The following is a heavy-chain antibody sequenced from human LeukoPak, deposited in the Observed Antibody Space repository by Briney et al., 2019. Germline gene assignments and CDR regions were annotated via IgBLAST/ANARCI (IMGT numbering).Heavy chain of an antibody. J-gene: IGHJ4*02. CDR2: IFSGGRI. V-gene: IGHV3-66*04. CDR3: AGRLGDFPSFNY. CDR1: GLTFSSYS. Sequence: GGSLRLSCAASGLTFSSYSMNWVRQVPGKGLEWVSVIFSGGRIYYADSVKGRFTISRDNSKNTLYLQMNSLRVEDTAVYYCAGRLGDFPSFNYWGQGTLVTVSS. D-gene: IGHD3-16*01.